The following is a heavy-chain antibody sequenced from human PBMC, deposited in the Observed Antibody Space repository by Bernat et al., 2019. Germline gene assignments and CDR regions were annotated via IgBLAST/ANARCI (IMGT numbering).Heavy chain of an antibody. J-gene: IGHJ6*03. V-gene: IGHV1-58*01. D-gene: IGHD6-13*01. CDR1: GFIFSSSA. CDR2: IVVGSGNT. Sequence: QMQLVQSGPEVKKPGTSVKVSCKASGFIFSSSAVQWVRQARGQRLEWIGWIVVGSGNTNYAQKFQERVTITRDMSTSTAYMELSSLRSEDTAMYYCARGGPSAAGPNYYYYYYMDVWGKGTTVTVSS. CDR3: ARGGPSAAGPNYYYYYYMDV.